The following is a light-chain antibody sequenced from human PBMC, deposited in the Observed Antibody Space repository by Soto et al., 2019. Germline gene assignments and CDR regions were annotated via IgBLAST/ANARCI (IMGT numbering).Light chain of an antibody. CDR3: SSFTSTNTGV. CDR1: SSDVGGHDY. V-gene: IGLV2-14*01. CDR2: EAF. Sequence: QSVLTQVASVSGSPGQSITISCTATSSDVGGHDYVSWYLQHPGKAPKLLIYEAFNRPSGVSDRVSGSKSGSTASLTISGLQAEDEGDYYCSSFTSTNTGVFGGGTKLTVL. J-gene: IGLJ3*02.